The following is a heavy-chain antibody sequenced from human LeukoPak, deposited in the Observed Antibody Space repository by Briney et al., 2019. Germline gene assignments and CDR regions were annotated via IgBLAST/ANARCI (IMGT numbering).Heavy chain of an antibody. Sequence: TGGSLRLSCAASVFSFSIDSMDWVRQAPWKGLEWVSGIGGSGGNTYYADSVKGRFTISRDNSKNTLYLQMNSLRAEDTAVYYCAKGYNWGTYNFDSWGQGALVTVSS. CDR2: IGGSGGNT. J-gene: IGHJ4*02. D-gene: IGHD1-20*01. V-gene: IGHV3-23*01. CDR3: AKGYNWGTYNFDS. CDR1: VFSFSIDS.